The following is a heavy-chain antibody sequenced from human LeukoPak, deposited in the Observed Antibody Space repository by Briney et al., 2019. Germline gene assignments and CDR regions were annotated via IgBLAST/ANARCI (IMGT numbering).Heavy chain of an antibody. D-gene: IGHD3-22*01. CDR1: GFSFNNFG. CDR2: ISGTGGST. J-gene: IGHJ4*02. CDR3: AKSSYYDSSGFYREYYFDY. Sequence: PGGSLRLSCVASGFSFNNFGMSSVRQAPGKGLEWVSSISGTGGSTHYADSVKGRFTISRDNSKNTLYLQMNSLRAGDTAIYYCAKSSYYDSSGFYREYYFDYWGQGTLVPVSS. V-gene: IGHV3-23*01.